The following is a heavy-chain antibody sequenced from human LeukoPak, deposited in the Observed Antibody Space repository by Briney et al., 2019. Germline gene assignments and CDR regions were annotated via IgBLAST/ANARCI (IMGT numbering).Heavy chain of an antibody. CDR3: AREAANYYDSSGKPETRPRRYNWFDP. CDR1: GGTFSSYA. Sequence: SVKVSCKASGGTFSSYAISWVRQAPGQGLEWMGGIIPIFGTANYAQKFQGRVTITADESTSTAYMELSSLRSEDTAVYYCAREAANYYDSSGKPETRPRRYNWFDPWGQGTLVTVSS. CDR2: IIPIFGTA. V-gene: IGHV1-69*13. J-gene: IGHJ5*02. D-gene: IGHD3-22*01.